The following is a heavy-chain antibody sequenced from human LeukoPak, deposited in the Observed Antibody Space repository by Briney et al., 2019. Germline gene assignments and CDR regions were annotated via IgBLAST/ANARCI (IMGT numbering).Heavy chain of an antibody. J-gene: IGHJ4*02. Sequence: PGGSLRLSCAASGFTFSSYAMSWVRQAPGEGLEWVSAISGIGGSTYYADSVKGRFTISRDNSKNTLYRQMNSLRAEDTAVYYCAKDPPGDYVTYWGQGTLVTVSS. V-gene: IGHV3-23*01. CDR1: GFTFSSYA. D-gene: IGHD4-17*01. CDR3: AKDPPGDYVTY. CDR2: ISGIGGST.